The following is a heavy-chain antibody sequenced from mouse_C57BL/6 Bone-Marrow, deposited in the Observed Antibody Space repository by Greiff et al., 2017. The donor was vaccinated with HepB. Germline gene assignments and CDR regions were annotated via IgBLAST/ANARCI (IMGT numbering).Heavy chain of an antibody. J-gene: IGHJ2*01. V-gene: IGHV1-4*01. CDR1: GYTFTSYT. CDR2: INPSSGYT. D-gene: IGHD2-1*01. Sequence: LLESGAELARPGASVKMSCKASGYTFTSYTMHWVKQSPGQGLEWIGYINPSSGYTKYNQKFKDKATLTADKSSSTAYMQLSSLTSEDSAVYYCARWAYGNPFDYWGQVTTLTVSS. CDR3: ARWAYGNPFDY.